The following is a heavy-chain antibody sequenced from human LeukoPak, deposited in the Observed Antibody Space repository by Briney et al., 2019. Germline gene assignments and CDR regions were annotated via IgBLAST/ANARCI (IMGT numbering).Heavy chain of an antibody. CDR1: GFTFSDYY. CDR3: AREIRFLEWLLWEPKDDAFDI. J-gene: IGHJ3*02. CDR2: ISSSGSTI. D-gene: IGHD3-3*01. V-gene: IGHV3-11*04. Sequence: GGSLRLSCAASGFTFSDYYMSWIRQAPGKGLEWVSYISSSGSTIYYADSVKGRFTISRDNAKNSLYLQMNSLRAEDTAVYYCAREIRFLEWLLWEPKDDAFDIWGQGTMVTVSS.